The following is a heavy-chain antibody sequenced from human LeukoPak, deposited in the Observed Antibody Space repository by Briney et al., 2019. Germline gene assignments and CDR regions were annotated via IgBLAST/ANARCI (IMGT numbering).Heavy chain of an antibody. V-gene: IGHV3-74*01. D-gene: IGHD6-19*01. CDR3: ARTYSSFDY. CDR2: INNDGSTT. J-gene: IGHJ4*02. Sequence: GGSLRLSCAVSGFTFSSYWMHWVRQAPGKGLVWVTRINNDGSTTAYADSVKGRFTISRDNTKNTLYLQTKRLRYEDTAVYYCARTYSSFDYWGQGALVTVSS. CDR1: GFTFSSYW.